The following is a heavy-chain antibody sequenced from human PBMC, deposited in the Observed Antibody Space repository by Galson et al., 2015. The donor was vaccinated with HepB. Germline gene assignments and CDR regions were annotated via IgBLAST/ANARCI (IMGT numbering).Heavy chain of an antibody. Sequence: SVKVSCKASGGTFSSYAISWVRQAPGQGLEWMGRIIPILGIANYAQKFQGRVTITADKSTSTAYMELSSLRSEDTAVYYCARDPGTYCGGDCYLPYYYYYGMDVWGQGTTVTVSS. V-gene: IGHV1-69*04. CDR1: GGTFSSYA. J-gene: IGHJ6*02. D-gene: IGHD2-21*02. CDR3: ARDPGTYCGGDCYLPYYYYYGMDV. CDR2: IIPILGIA.